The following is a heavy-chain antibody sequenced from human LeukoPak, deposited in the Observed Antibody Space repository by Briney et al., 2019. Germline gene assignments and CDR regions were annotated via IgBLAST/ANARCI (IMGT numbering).Heavy chain of an antibody. CDR2: ISTYDGNT. J-gene: IGHJ4*02. CDR3: ARDTMLRGVTSDY. D-gene: IGHD3-10*01. Sequence: ASVKVSCKASGYSFTSYGISWVRQAPGQGLEWMGWISTYDGNTNYAQRVQDRLTMTTDSSTSTAYMELRSLRSDDTAVYYCARDTMLRGVTSDYWGQGTLVTVSP. CDR1: GYSFTSYG. V-gene: IGHV1-18*04.